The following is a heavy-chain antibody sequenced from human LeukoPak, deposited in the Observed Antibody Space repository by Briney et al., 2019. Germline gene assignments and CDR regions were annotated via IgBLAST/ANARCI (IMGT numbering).Heavy chain of an antibody. CDR1: GFTLSSYE. V-gene: IGHV3-48*03. CDR2: ISDSGSTT. J-gene: IGHJ3*02. D-gene: IGHD6-13*01. CDR3: ARIGYSNWGDALDI. Sequence: PGGSLRLSCAASGFTLSSYEMNWVRRAPGKGLEWISYISDSGSTTYYADSVKGRFSISRDNAKNSLYLQMNSLRAEDTAVYYCARIGYSNWGDALDIWGQGTMVTASS.